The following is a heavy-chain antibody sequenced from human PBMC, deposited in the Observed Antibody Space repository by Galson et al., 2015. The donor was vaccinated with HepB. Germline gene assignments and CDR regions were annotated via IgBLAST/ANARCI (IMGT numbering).Heavy chain of an antibody. CDR3: ARVRCGGISCFGSYGMDV. CDR1: GGTFSSYT. D-gene: IGHD2-2*01. CDR2: IIPFLGIA. V-gene: IGHV1-69*02. Sequence: SVKVSCKASGGTFSSYTISWVRQAPGQGLEWMGRIIPFLGIANYAQKFQGRVMINADKSTRSVYMEVSSLRSDDTAVYYCARVRCGGISCFGSYGMDVWGQGTTVTVSS. J-gene: IGHJ6*02.